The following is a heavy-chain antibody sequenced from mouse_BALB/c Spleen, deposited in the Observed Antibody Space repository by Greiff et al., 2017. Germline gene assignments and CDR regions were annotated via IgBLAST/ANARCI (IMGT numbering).Heavy chain of an antibody. Sequence: VQLKESGGGLVQPGGSLKLSCAASGFTFSSYTMSWVRQTPEKRLEWVAYISNGGGSTYYPDTVKGRITISRDNAKNTLYLQMSSLKSEDTAMYYCARRDYEGYFDVWGAGTTVTVSS. CDR2: ISNGGGST. CDR3: ARRDYEGYFDV. J-gene: IGHJ1*01. V-gene: IGHV5-12-2*01. D-gene: IGHD1-1*01. CDR1: GFTFSSYT.